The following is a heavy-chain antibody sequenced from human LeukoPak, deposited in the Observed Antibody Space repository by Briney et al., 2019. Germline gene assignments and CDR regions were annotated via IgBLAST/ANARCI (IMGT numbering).Heavy chain of an antibody. CDR1: GGSFSGYY. J-gene: IGHJ4*02. D-gene: IGHD3-10*01. V-gene: IGHV4-34*01. CDR3: ARQDGSGTPGSFDY. Sequence: SETLSLTCAVYGGSFSGYYWSWIRQPPGKGLEWIGEINHSGSTNYNPSLKSRVTISVDTSKNQFSLKLSSVTAADTAVYYCARQDGSGTPGSFDYWGQGTLVTVSS. CDR2: INHSGST.